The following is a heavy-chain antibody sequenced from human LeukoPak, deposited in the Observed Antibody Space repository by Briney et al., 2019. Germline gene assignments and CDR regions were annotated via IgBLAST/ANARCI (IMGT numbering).Heavy chain of an antibody. V-gene: IGHV1-24*01. CDR1: GYTLTELS. D-gene: IGHD1-26*01. J-gene: IGHJ3*02. CDR3: ATDRSGSYPSPPDAFDI. Sequence: ASVTVSCTVSGYTLTELSMHWVRQAPGKGLEWMGGFDPEDGETIYAQKFQGRDTMTEDTSTDTAYMELSSLRSEDTAVYYCATDRSGSYPSPPDAFDIWGQGTMVTVSS. CDR2: FDPEDGET.